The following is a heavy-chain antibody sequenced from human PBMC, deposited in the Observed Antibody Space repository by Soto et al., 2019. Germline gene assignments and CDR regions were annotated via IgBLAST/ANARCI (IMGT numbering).Heavy chain of an antibody. CDR2: IYYSGST. CDR1: GGSISSYY. D-gene: IGHD3-16*02. J-gene: IGHJ4*02. V-gene: IGHV4-59*01. Sequence: SETLSLTCTVSGGSISSYYWSWIRQPPGKGLEWIGYIYYSGSTNYNPSLKSRVTISVDTSKNQFSLKLSSVTAADTAVYYCARVGPTATRLRLGELSAYFDYWGQGTLVTAPQ. CDR3: ARVGPTATRLRLGELSAYFDY.